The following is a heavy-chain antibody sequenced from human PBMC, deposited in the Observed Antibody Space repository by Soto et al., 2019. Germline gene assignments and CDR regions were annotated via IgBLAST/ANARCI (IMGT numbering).Heavy chain of an antibody. CDR1: GFTFSSYS. CDR2: ISSTSASI. CDR3: ARKNVVVVVAATPYDY. V-gene: IGHV3-48*01. D-gene: IGHD2-15*01. Sequence: GGSLRLSCAASGFTFSSYSMNWVRQAPGKGLEWVSYISSTSASIHYADSVKGRFTISRDNAKNSLYLQMDSLTVEDTAVYYCARKNVVVVVAATPYDYWGQGTPVTVSS. J-gene: IGHJ4*02.